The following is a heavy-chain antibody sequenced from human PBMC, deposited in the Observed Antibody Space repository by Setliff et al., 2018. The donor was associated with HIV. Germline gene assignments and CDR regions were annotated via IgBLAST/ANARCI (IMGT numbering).Heavy chain of an antibody. CDR2: IYTSGST. J-gene: IGHJ3*02. Sequence: LSLTCTVSGGSIFSGSYYWSWIRQPAGKGLEWIGHIYTSGSTNYNPSLKSRVTISVDTSKTQFSLRLNSLTATDTALYYCARASVGATGLYAFDIWGQGTVVTVSS. CDR3: ARASVGATGLYAFDI. V-gene: IGHV4-61*09. CDR1: GGSIFSGSYY. D-gene: IGHD1-26*01.